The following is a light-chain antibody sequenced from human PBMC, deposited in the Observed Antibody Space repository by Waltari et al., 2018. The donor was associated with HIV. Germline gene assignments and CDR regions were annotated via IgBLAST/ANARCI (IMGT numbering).Light chain of an antibody. J-gene: IGLJ1*01. CDR1: KIESKS. Sequence: SYVLIQPPSVSVAPGQTATITCGGNKIESKSVPWDQQKPGAAPVLVVSDDHDRPSGIPERVSGSNSGNTATLTISRVEAGDEADYYCQVWDSSRGLSFVFGSGTKVTVL. V-gene: IGLV3-21*02. CDR2: DDH. CDR3: QVWDSSRGLSFV.